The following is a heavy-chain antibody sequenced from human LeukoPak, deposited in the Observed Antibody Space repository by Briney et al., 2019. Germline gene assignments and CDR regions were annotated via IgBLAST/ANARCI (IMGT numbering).Heavy chain of an antibody. D-gene: IGHD1-26*01. Sequence: ASVKVSCKASGYTFTGYYMHWVRQAPGQGLEWMGGIIPMFGSANYAQKFQGRVTITTDQSTTIVYMELSSLSSEDTAVYYCARVGRSRGSLPNSYYYMDVWGKGTTVTVSS. V-gene: IGHV1-69*05. CDR1: GYTFTGYY. CDR3: ARVGRSRGSLPNSYYYMDV. J-gene: IGHJ6*03. CDR2: IIPMFGSA.